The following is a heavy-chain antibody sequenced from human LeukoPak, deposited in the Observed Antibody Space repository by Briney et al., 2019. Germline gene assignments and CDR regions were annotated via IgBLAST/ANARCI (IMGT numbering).Heavy chain of an antibody. V-gene: IGHV4-31*03. CDR2: IYYSGST. Sequence: SETLSLTCTVSGGSISSGGYYWSWIRQHPGKGLEWIGHIYYSGSTYYNPSLKSRVTISVDTSKNQFSLKLSSVTAADTAVYYCASLSRVAGTFSEFLFWGQGTLVTVSS. CDR3: ASLSRVAGTFSEFLF. J-gene: IGHJ4*02. D-gene: IGHD1-7*01. CDR1: GGSISSGGYY.